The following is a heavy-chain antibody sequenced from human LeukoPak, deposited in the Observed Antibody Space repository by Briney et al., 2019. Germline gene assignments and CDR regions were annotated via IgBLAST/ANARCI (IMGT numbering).Heavy chain of an antibody. CDR1: GYTFTGYY. D-gene: IGHD5-18*01. Sequence: AASVKVSCKASGYTFTGYYMHWVRQAPGQGLEWMGWINPNSGGTNYAQKFQGRVTMTRDTSISTAYMDLSRLTSDDTALYYCARGGLDTAFDYWGQGTLVTVSS. CDR2: INPNSGGT. V-gene: IGHV1-2*02. CDR3: ARGGLDTAFDY. J-gene: IGHJ4*02.